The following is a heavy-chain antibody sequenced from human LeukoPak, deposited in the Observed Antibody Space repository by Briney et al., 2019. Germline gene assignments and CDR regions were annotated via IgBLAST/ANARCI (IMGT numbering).Heavy chain of an antibody. CDR1: GYSFTGYF. J-gene: IGHJ5*02. D-gene: IGHD2-15*01. Sequence: GASVKVSCKASGYSFTGYFINWVRQATGQGLEWMGWMNPNSGNTGYAQKFQGRVTITRNTSISTAYMELSSLRSEDTAVYYCARGVVVPKAGWFDPWGQGTLVTVSS. CDR3: ARGVVVPKAGWFDP. V-gene: IGHV1-8*03. CDR2: MNPNSGNT.